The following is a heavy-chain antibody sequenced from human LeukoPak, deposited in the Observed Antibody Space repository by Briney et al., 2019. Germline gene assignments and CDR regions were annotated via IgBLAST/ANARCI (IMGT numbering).Heavy chain of an antibody. CDR2: INPSGGST. CDR1: GYTFTSYY. D-gene: IGHD3-22*01. Sequence: ASVKVSCKASGYTFTSYYMHWVRQAPGQGLEWMGIINPSGGSTSYAQKFEGRVTLTRDMSTSTVYMELSSLRPEDTAMYYCARDLVNYYDSSGYYPRGDRRYFDLWGRGTLVTVSS. J-gene: IGHJ2*01. V-gene: IGHV1-46*01. CDR3: ARDLVNYYDSSGYYPRGDRRYFDL.